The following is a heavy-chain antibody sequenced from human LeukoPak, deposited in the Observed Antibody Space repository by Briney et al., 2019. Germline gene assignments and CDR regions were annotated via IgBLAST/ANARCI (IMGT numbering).Heavy chain of an antibody. Sequence: GGSLRLSCAASGFTFSSYGMHWVRQAPGKGLEWVAVIWYDGSNKYYADSVKGRFTISRDNSKNTLYLQMNSLRAEDTAVYYCARHQDYTIFAYNGMDAWGQGTTVTVSS. CDR2: IWYDGSNK. CDR1: GFTFSSYG. V-gene: IGHV3-33*01. CDR3: ARHQDYTIFAYNGMDA. D-gene: IGHD1-1*01. J-gene: IGHJ6*02.